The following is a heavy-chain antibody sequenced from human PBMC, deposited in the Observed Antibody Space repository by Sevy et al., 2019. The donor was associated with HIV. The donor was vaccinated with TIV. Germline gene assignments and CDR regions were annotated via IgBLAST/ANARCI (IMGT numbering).Heavy chain of an antibody. Sequence: ASVKVSCKASGYTFTSYGISWVRQAPGQGLEWMGWNSAYNGNTNYAQKLQGRVTMTTDTSTSTAYMELRSLRSDDTAVYYCARGGYSSSAGTIFDYWGQGTLVTVSS. D-gene: IGHD6-6*01. CDR1: GYTFTSYG. CDR2: NSAYNGNT. J-gene: IGHJ4*02. V-gene: IGHV1-18*01. CDR3: ARGGYSSSAGTIFDY.